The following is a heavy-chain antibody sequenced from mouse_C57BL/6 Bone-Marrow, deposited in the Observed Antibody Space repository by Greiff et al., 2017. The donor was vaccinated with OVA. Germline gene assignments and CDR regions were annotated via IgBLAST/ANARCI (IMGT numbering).Heavy chain of an antibody. V-gene: IGHV1-80*01. CDR2: IYPGDGDT. CDR3: ARLYYYGSSYDYFDY. J-gene: IGHJ2*01. Sequence: VQLQHSGAALVKPVASVTISFTASFYAFRSYWLNWVPHRPGKGLALIGQIYPGDGDTTSNGKFKGKATLTADKSSSTAYMQLSSLTSEDSAVYFCARLYYYGSSYDYFDYWGQGTTLTVSS. D-gene: IGHD1-1*01. CDR1: FYAFRSYW.